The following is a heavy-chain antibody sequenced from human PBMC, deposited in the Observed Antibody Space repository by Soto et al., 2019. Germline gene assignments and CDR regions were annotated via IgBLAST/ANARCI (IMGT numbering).Heavy chain of an antibody. D-gene: IGHD6-13*01. V-gene: IGHV4-39*01. CDR2: IYYSGST. CDR3: ASGRAAAGGGLDY. Sequence: SETLSLTCTVSGGSISSSSYYWGWIRQPPGKGLEWIGSIYYSGSTYYNPSLKSRVTISVDTSKNQFSLKLSSVTAADTAVYYCASGRAAAGGGLDYWGQGTLVTAPQ. CDR1: GGSISSSSYY. J-gene: IGHJ4*02.